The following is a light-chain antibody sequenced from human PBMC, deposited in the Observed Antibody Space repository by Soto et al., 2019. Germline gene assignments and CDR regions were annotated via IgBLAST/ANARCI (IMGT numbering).Light chain of an antibody. J-gene: IGKJ5*01. Sequence: EIVMTHSPATLSVSQGERATLSCRASQSISSDVAWYQQQPGQAPRLLMSGTSNRATGTPDRFSGSGSGTDFTLTISRLEPEDFAVYYCQQYGSPPITFGQGTRLEIK. CDR1: QSISSD. CDR3: QQYGSPPIT. CDR2: GTS. V-gene: IGKV3-20*01.